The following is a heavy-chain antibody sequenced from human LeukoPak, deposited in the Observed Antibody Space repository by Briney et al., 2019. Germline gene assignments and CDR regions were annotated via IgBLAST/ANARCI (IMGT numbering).Heavy chain of an antibody. CDR1: GYTFTSYG. Sequence: GASVKVSCKASGYTFTSYGISWVRQATGQGLEWMGWMNPNSGNTGYAQKFQGRVTITRNTSISTAYMELSSLRSEDTAVYYCARATYLYDSGSYYHSYWGQGTLVTVSS. D-gene: IGHD3-10*01. J-gene: IGHJ4*02. CDR2: MNPNSGNT. CDR3: ARATYLYDSGSYYHSY. V-gene: IGHV1-8*01.